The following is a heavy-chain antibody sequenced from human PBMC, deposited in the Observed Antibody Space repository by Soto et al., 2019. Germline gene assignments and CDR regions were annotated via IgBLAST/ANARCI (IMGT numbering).Heavy chain of an antibody. CDR2: VSLDSDSI. D-gene: IGHD3-3*01. J-gene: IGHJ6*02. Sequence: WGSLLLACRASVSDFSSYSMTWVRQAPGQGLEWIAYVSLDSDSIQYADSVKGRFTISRDDAENSLYLQRDSLRDEDTATYYCVRIYYDYVWGQGTPVTVSS. CDR1: VSDFSSYS. V-gene: IGHV3-48*02. CDR3: VRIYYDYV.